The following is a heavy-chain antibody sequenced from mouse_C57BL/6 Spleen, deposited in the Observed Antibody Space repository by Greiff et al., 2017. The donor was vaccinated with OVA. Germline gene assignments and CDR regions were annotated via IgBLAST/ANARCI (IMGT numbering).Heavy chain of an antibody. Sequence: VQLQQSGAELVRPGASVKLSCTASGFNIKDDYMHWVKQRPEQGLEWIGWIDPENGDTEYASKFQGKATMTADTASNTAYLQLSSLTSEETAGYYCTITSNFRYCDVWGTGTTVTVSS. J-gene: IGHJ1*03. CDR1: GFNIKDDY. CDR3: TITSNFRYCDV. V-gene: IGHV14-4*01. CDR2: IDPENGDT. D-gene: IGHD2-5*01.